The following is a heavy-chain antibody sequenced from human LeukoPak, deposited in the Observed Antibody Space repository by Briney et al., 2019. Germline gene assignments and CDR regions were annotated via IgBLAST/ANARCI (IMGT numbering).Heavy chain of an antibody. CDR1: GFTFSTYS. CDR3: ARESESSGWYDY. Sequence: GGSLTLSCAASGFTFSTYSMNWLRQAPGKGLEWVSLISGDGGSTFYADSVKGRFTISRDNSKNSLYLQMNSLRSDDTALYYCARESESSGWYDYWGQGTLVTVSS. V-gene: IGHV3-43*02. D-gene: IGHD6-19*01. CDR2: ISGDGGST. J-gene: IGHJ4*02.